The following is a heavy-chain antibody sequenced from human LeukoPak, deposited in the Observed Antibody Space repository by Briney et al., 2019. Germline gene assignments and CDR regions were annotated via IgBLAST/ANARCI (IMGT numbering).Heavy chain of an antibody. CDR3: ARGSSSGWYDY. Sequence: GGSLRLSCAASGFTFSSYEMNWVRQAPGKGLEWVLYISSSGSTIYYADSVKGRFTISRDNAKNSLYLQMNSLRAEDTAVYYCARGSSSGWYDYWGQGTLVTVSS. CDR1: GFTFSSYE. J-gene: IGHJ4*02. V-gene: IGHV3-48*03. D-gene: IGHD6-19*01. CDR2: ISSSGSTI.